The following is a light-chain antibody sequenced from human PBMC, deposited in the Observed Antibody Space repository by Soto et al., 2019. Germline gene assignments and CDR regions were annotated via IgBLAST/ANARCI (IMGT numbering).Light chain of an antibody. CDR2: YAS. Sequence: EIMMTQSPATLSVSPGASATLSCRASQSVRNNLAWYQHKPGQAPRLLIYYASTRATGIPARFSGSGSGTEFTLTISSLQSEDFALYYCQQYNDWPPITFGQGTRLESK. J-gene: IGKJ5*01. V-gene: IGKV3-15*01. CDR1: QSVRNN. CDR3: QQYNDWPPIT.